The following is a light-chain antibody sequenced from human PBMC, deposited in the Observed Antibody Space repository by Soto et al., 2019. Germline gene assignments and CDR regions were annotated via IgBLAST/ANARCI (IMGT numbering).Light chain of an antibody. V-gene: IGKV1-5*03. CDR2: KAS. CDR1: QSISTW. CDR3: QQYSTYPYT. Sequence: DIQMTQSPSTLSSSVGARVTITCRTSQSISTWLAWYQQKPGKAPKLLLYKASRLESGVPSRFSGSGSGTEFTLSISSLQPDDFATYHCQQYSTYPYTFGQGTKLEIK. J-gene: IGKJ2*01.